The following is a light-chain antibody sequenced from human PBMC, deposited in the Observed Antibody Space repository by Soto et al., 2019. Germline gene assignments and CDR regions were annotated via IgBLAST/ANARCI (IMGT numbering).Light chain of an antibody. Sequence: QSALAQPASVSGSPGQSIAISCTGTSSDVGGYNYVSWYQQHPGKAPKLLISEVSIRPSGVSDRFSGSKSGNTASLTISGLQTEDEADYYCGSFTSAYTFVFGSGTKVTVL. CDR2: EVS. CDR1: SSDVGGYNY. CDR3: GSFTSAYTFV. J-gene: IGLJ1*01. V-gene: IGLV2-14*01.